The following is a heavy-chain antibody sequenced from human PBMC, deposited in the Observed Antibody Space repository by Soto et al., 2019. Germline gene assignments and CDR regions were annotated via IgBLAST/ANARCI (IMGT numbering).Heavy chain of an antibody. CDR3: AIDGGYSNGEYYYYYYAMDI. J-gene: IGHJ6*02. Sequence: ETLSLTCAVYGGHFSGFYWSWIRQPPGKGLEWIGEIRHSGSTNYNPSLKSRVTVSVDTSKNQFSLKLNSVTAADTAVYYCAIDGGYSNGEYYYYYYAMDIWGQGTTVTVSS. CDR2: IRHSGST. V-gene: IGHV4-34*01. D-gene: IGHD5-18*01. CDR1: GGHFSGFY.